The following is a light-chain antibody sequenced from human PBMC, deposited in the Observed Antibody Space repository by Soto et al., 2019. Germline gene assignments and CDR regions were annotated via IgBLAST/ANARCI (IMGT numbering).Light chain of an antibody. Sequence: EIVMTQSPATLSVSPGERATLSCRASQSVSSNLAWYQQKPGQAPRLLIYVASTRATGIPARFSGSGSGTEFTLTISSLQSEDFAVYYWQQYNNWPWTFGQGTKVEIK. V-gene: IGKV3-15*01. CDR1: QSVSSN. CDR3: QQYNNWPWT. J-gene: IGKJ1*01. CDR2: VAS.